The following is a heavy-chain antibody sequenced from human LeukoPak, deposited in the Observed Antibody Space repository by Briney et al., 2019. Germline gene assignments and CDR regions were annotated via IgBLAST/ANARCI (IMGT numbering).Heavy chain of an antibody. CDR3: ARDGGYSTTYYYYGMDV. D-gene: IGHD6-13*01. V-gene: IGHV3-7*01. CDR2: INQAGSEK. J-gene: IGHJ6*02. CDR1: GFTFSSYW. Sequence: GGSLRLSCGASGFTFSSYWMSWVRQAPGKGLEWVANINQAGSEKHYVDSEKGRFTISRDNTKNSLYLQMNSLRDEDTAVYYCARDGGYSTTYYYYGMDVWGQGTTVTVSS.